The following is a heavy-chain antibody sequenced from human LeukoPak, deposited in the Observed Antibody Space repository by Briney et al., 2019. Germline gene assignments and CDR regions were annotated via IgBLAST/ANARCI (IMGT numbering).Heavy chain of an antibody. CDR1: GGSFSGYY. Sequence: SETLSLTCGVYGGSFSGYYWSWIRQPPGKGLEWISYIYYSGSTNYNPSLMSRVTISVDTSKNQFSLKLSSVTAADTAVYYCARAGTMIPRTYYYYYYMDVWGKGTTVTVSS. J-gene: IGHJ6*03. CDR2: IYYSGST. CDR3: ARAGTMIPRTYYYYYYMDV. D-gene: IGHD3-22*01. V-gene: IGHV4-59*01.